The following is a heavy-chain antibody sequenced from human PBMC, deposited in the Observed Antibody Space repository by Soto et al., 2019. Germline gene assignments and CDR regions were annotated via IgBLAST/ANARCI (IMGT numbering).Heavy chain of an antibody. Sequence: GASVKVSCKASGYTFTGYYMHWVRQAPGQGLEWMGWINPNSGGTNYAQKFQGRVTMTRDTSISTAYMELSRLRSDDTAVYYCARDTIQKGLAYYYYGMDVWGQGTTVTVS. CDR3: ARDTIQKGLAYYYYGMDV. D-gene: IGHD2-2*02. CDR2: INPNSGGT. CDR1: GYTFTGYY. J-gene: IGHJ6*02. V-gene: IGHV1-2*02.